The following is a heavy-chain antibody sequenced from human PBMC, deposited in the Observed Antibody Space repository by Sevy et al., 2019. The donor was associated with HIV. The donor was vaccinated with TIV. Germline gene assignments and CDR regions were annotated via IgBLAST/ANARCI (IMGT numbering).Heavy chain of an antibody. Sequence: GGSLRLSCAASGLTLTTTGMSWVRQAPGKGLEWVAGVTSDGTTYYADSVRDQFTVSRDNSKNTLYLQLNSLRADDTAVFYCAGGDTTMITDLDYWGQGTLVTVSS. J-gene: IGHJ4*02. V-gene: IGHV3-23*01. CDR3: AGGDTTMITDLDY. CDR2: VTSDGTT. D-gene: IGHD3-16*01. CDR1: GLTLTTTG.